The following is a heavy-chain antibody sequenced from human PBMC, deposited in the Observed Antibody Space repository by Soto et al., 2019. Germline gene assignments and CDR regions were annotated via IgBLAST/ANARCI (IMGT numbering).Heavy chain of an antibody. Sequence: GGSLRLSCATSGFTFSSYGMHWVRQAPGKGLEWVAVIWYDGSNKYYADSVKGRFTISRDNSKNTLYLQMNSLRAEDTAVYYCARGPFYYGSGSYPYYIDYWGQGT. CDR2: IWYDGSNK. CDR1: GFTFSSYG. V-gene: IGHV3-33*01. J-gene: IGHJ4*02. CDR3: ARGPFYYGSGSYPYYIDY. D-gene: IGHD3-10*01.